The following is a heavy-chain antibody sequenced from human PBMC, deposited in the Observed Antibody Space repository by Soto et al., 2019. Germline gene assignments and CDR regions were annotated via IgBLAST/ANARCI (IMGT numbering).Heavy chain of an antibody. D-gene: IGHD3-3*01. CDR2: INHTGGT. CDR1: GGSFNGYY. Sequence: XATLALTFAVYGGSFNGYYWNWIRQPPGKGLEWIGEINHTGGTHYNPSLKSRVTMSVDTSKNQFSLRLSSVTAADTAIYYCATRITVFGLLIPPFDPWGQGTQVTVSS. J-gene: IGHJ5*02. V-gene: IGHV4-34*01. CDR3: ATRITVFGLLIPPFDP.